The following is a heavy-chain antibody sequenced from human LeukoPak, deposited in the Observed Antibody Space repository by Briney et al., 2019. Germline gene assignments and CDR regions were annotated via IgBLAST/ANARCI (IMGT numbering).Heavy chain of an antibody. CDR3: AKDRYSGYDPPEFDY. J-gene: IGHJ4*02. CDR2: ISSSSSYI. V-gene: IGHV3-21*04. CDR1: GFTFSSYA. Sequence: PGGSLRLSCAASGFTFSSYAMSWVRQAPGKGLEWVSSISSSSSYIYYADSVKGRFTISRDNAKNSLYLQMNSLRAEDTAVYYCAKDRYSGYDPPEFDYWGQGTLVTVSS. D-gene: IGHD5-12*01.